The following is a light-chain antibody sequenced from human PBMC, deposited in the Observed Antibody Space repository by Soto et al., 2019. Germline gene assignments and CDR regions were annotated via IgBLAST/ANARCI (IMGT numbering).Light chain of an antibody. CDR1: SSDVGGYNY. V-gene: IGLV2-11*01. CDR2: DVN. J-gene: IGLJ2*01. Sequence: ALTQPRSVSGSPGQSVTISCTGTSSDVGGYNYVSWYQQHPGKAPKLMIYDVNKRPSGVPDRFSGSKSGNTASLTVSGLQDEDEADYYCCSYAGSYTLVFGGGTKLTVL. CDR3: CSYAGSYTLV.